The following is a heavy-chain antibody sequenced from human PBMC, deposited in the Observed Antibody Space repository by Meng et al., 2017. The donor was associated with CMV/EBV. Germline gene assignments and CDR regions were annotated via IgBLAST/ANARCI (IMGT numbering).Heavy chain of an antibody. CDR3: ASYSSSWEGY. CDR1: GFTFSSYL. CDR2: INSDGSST. V-gene: IGHV3-74*01. D-gene: IGHD6-13*01. Sequence: QLGESGGALVTPGGSSRLYCEASGFTFSSYLMHWLRQAPGKGLVWVSRINSDGSSTSYADSLKCRFTISRDNAKNTLYLQMNSLRNEDTAVYYCASYSSSWEGYWGQGTLVTVSS. J-gene: IGHJ4*02.